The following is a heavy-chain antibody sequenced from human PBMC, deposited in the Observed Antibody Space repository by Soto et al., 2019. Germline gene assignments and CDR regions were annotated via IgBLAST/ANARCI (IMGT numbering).Heavy chain of an antibody. CDR1: GYNFAGYW. V-gene: IGHV5-51*01. CDR2: IYPSDSDT. D-gene: IGHD3-3*01. J-gene: IGHJ4*02. Sequence: GESLKISCKSSGYNFAGYWIAWVRQMPGKGLELMGIIYPSDSDTRYRPSFQGQVTISADKSISSAYLQWSSLRASDTAMYYCARGGVSTRTFDYWGQGTPVTAPQ. CDR3: ARGGVSTRTFDY.